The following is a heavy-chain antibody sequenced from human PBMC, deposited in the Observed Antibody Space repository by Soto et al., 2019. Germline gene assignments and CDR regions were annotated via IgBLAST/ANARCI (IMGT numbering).Heavy chain of an antibody. Sequence: ASVKVSCKASGYTFTSYGISWVRQAPGQGLEWMGWISAYNGNTNYAQKLRGRVTMTTDTSTSTAYMELRSLRSDDTAVYYCARGVCSSTSCYPTDPWGQGTLVTVSS. CDR1: GYTFTSYG. CDR2: ISAYNGNT. D-gene: IGHD2-2*01. J-gene: IGHJ5*02. V-gene: IGHV1-18*04. CDR3: ARGVCSSTSCYPTDP.